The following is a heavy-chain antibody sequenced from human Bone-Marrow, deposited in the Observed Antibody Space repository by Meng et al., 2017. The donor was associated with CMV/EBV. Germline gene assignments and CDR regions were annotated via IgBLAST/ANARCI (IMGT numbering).Heavy chain of an antibody. CDR2: ISYDGRSQ. J-gene: IGHJ4*02. Sequence: SLKISCAASGFSFRSFAMHWGRQTPGKGLEWVAVISYDGRSQSYPDSVRGRFTISRDNSKNTLYLQMSSLRPEDTAIYYCAREYTNSSGTLLDSWGQGTLVTVSS. CDR3: AREYTNSSGTLLDS. D-gene: IGHD6-6*01. V-gene: IGHV3-30*04. CDR1: GFSFRSFA.